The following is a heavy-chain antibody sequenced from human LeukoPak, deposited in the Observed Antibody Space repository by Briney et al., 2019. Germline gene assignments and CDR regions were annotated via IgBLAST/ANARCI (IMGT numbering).Heavy chain of an antibody. CDR2: IKQDGSEK. V-gene: IGHV3-7*01. CDR1: GFTFSSYW. CDR3: ARDRTSVIAAAGNWFDS. D-gene: IGHD6-13*01. J-gene: IGHJ5*01. Sequence: PGGSLTLSCAASGFTFSSYWMSWVRQAPGKGLEWVANIKQDGSEKYYVDSVKGRFTISRDNAKNSLYLQMNSLRAEDTAVYYCARDRTSVIAAAGNWFDSWGQGTLVTVSS.